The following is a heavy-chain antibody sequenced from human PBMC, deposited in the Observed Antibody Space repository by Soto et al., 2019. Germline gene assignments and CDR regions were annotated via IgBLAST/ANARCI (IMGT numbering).Heavy chain of an antibody. CDR2: IWYDGSNK. D-gene: IGHD6-19*01. CDR1: GFTFSSYG. V-gene: IGHV3-33*01. Sequence: QVQLVESGGGVVQPGRSLRLSCAASGFTFSSYGMHWVRQAPGKGLEWVAVIWYDGSNKYYADSVKGRFTISRDNSKNPLYVQMNGLRAEDRAVYYWARYSSSGWYPRVDYGGQGTLVTVSS. CDR3: ARYSSSGWYPRVDY. J-gene: IGHJ4*02.